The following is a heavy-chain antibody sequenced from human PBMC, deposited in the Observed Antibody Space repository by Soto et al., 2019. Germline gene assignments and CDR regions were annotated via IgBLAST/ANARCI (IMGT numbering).Heavy chain of an antibody. V-gene: IGHV1-18*01. Sequence: ASVKVSCKASGYTFTSYGISWVRQAPGQGLEWMGWISAYNGNTNYAQKLQGRVTMTTDTSTSTAYMEPRSLRSDDTAVYYCARDPGVVVAATIRWFDPWGQGTLVTVSS. J-gene: IGHJ5*02. CDR3: ARDPGVVVAATIRWFDP. CDR2: ISAYNGNT. D-gene: IGHD2-15*01. CDR1: GYTFTSYG.